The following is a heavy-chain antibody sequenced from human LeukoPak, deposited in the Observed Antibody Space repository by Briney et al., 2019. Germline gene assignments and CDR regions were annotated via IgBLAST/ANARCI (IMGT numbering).Heavy chain of an antibody. J-gene: IGHJ4*02. Sequence: GGSLRLSCAVSGINLSNYGMTWVRQAPGKGLEWVAGISDTGGRPNYADSVKGRFTISRDNPKNTLYLQMNSLRAEDTAVYFCAKRGVVIRVILVGFHKEAYYFDSWGQGALVTVSS. V-gene: IGHV3-23*01. CDR1: GINLSNYG. CDR3: AKRGVVIRVILVGFHKEAYYFDS. D-gene: IGHD3-22*01. CDR2: ISDTGGRP.